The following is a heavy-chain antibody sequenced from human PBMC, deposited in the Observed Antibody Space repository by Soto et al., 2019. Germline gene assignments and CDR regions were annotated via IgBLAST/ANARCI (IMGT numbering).Heavy chain of an antibody. J-gene: IGHJ5*02. D-gene: IGHD6-19*01. V-gene: IGHV6-1*01. Sequence: QVQLQQSGPGLVKPSQTLSLTCAISGDSVSSNRAAWSWFRQSPTRGLEWLGRTYYRSKWFYESEVTVTSRITVKQDTLKYQFSLQLITVTPDETAVYYCARDSYSTVWLGTDLWGQGTLVTVSS. CDR1: GDSVSSNRAA. CDR3: ARDSYSTVWLGTDL. CDR2: TYYRSKWFY.